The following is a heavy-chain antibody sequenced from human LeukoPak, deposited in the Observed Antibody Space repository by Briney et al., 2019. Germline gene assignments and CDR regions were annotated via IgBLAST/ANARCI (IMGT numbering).Heavy chain of an antibody. Sequence: GGSLRLSCAASGFSFSSFAMNWVRQAPGKGLEWVSSIGGSGDNTYFADSVQGRFTISRDNSKKTLYLQMDNLRAEDTAVYYCAKERWGSTRPNWFDSWGQGTLVTVSS. D-gene: IGHD3-16*01. J-gene: IGHJ5*01. CDR2: IGGSGDNT. V-gene: IGHV3-23*01. CDR3: AKERWGSTRPNWFDS. CDR1: GFSFSSFA.